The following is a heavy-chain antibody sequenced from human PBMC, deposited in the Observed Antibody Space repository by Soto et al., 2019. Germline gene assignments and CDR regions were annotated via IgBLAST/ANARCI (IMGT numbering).Heavy chain of an antibody. J-gene: IGHJ6*02. V-gene: IGHV1-18*01. CDR1: GYTFTSYG. CDR2: ISTYNGNT. D-gene: IGHD3-3*01. CDR3: ARDQGITTFGVYSMYYYGMDV. Sequence: ASVKVSCKASGYTFTSYGISWVRQAPGQGLEWMGRISTYNGNTNYPQSLQGRVSMTTDTSTSTAYMDLRSLRSDDTAVYYCARDQGITTFGVYSMYYYGMDVWGQGTTVTVSS.